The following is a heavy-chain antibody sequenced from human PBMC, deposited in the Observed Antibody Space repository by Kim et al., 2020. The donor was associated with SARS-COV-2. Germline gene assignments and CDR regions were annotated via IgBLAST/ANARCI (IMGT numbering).Heavy chain of an antibody. Sequence: VRFPISRENSKNTLYLQMNSLRAEDTAVYYCAKTYCSSTSCYAYYYGMDVWGQGTTVTVSS. V-gene: IGHV3-23*01. J-gene: IGHJ6*02. CDR3: AKTYCSSTSCYAYYYGMDV. D-gene: IGHD2-2*01.